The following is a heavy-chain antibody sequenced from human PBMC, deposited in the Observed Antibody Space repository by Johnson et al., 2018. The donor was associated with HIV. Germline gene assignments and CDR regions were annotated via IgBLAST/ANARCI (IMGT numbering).Heavy chain of an antibody. Sequence: VQLVESGGGVVQRGGSLRVSCAASGFTFSSYGLSWVRQVPGKGLEWVSVIYSGGSTYFADPVKGRFTISRDKSKNTLYLQMNSLRAEDTTVYYCARDLRNSGWSNGFDVWGQGTMVTVSS. D-gene: IGHD6-19*01. CDR2: IYSGGST. CDR1: GFTFSSYG. J-gene: IGHJ3*01. V-gene: IGHV3-66*01. CDR3: ARDLRNSGWSNGFDV.